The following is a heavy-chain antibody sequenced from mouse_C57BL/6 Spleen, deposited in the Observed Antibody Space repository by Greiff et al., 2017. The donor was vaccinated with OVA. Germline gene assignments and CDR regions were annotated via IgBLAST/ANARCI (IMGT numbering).Heavy chain of an antibody. J-gene: IGHJ1*03. CDR2: ISTYYGDA. D-gene: IGHD1-1*01. V-gene: IGHV1-67*01. CDR1: GYTFTDYA. CDR3: ARDRYGSSFWYFDV. Sequence: VQGVESGPELVRPGVSVKISCKGSGYTFTDYAMHWVKQSHAKSLEWIGVISTYYGDASYNQKFKDKATMTVVKSSSTAYMELARLTSEDSAVYYCARDRYGSSFWYFDVWGTGTTVTVSS.